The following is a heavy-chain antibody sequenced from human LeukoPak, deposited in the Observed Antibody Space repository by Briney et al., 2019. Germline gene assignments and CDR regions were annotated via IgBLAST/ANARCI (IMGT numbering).Heavy chain of an antibody. CDR2: IQTGDSNT. V-gene: IGHV5-51*01. CDR1: GYSFTNHW. CDR3: ARRGGSSQNFDY. J-gene: IGHJ4*02. D-gene: IGHD1-26*01. Sequence: GESLKISCKGSGYSFTNHWIGWVRQMPGKGLEWMGIIQTGDSNTRYSPSFQGQVTISADKSISTAYLQWSSLKASDTAMYYCARRGGSSQNFDYWGQGTLVIVSS.